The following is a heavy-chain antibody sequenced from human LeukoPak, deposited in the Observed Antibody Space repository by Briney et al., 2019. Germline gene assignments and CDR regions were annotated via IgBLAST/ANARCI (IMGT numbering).Heavy chain of an antibody. CDR1: GFTFSSYE. J-gene: IGHJ6*03. CDR2: ISSSGSTK. CDR3: TREKSVTYSNPRDGIDYYYMDV. Sequence: GGSLRLSCAASGFTFSSYEMNWVRQAPGKGLEWVSYISSSGSTKYYADSVKGRFTISGDNAKNSLYLQMNSLRVEDTAVYYCTREKSVTYSNPRDGIDYYYMDVWGKGTTVTVSS. D-gene: IGHD4-11*01. V-gene: IGHV3-48*03.